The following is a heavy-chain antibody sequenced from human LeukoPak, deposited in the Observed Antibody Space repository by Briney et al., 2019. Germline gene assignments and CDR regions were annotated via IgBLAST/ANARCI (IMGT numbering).Heavy chain of an antibody. Sequence: GESLKISCQGSGYRFSTYWIAWVRQMPGKGLEYMGVIYPDDSDIIYSPSFQGQVTISVDRSINTAYLQWTSLNVSDTAVYYCARLLTTYFDFWGQGALVTVS. CDR2: IYPDDSDI. CDR3: ARLLTTYFDF. J-gene: IGHJ4*02. CDR1: GYRFSTYW. V-gene: IGHV5-51*01. D-gene: IGHD4/OR15-4a*01.